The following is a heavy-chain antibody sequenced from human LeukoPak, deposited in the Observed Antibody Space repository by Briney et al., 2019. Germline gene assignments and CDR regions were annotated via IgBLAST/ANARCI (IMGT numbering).Heavy chain of an antibody. V-gene: IGHV4-34*01. CDR2: INHSGST. Sequence: LSETLSLTCAVYGGSFSGYYWSWIRQPPGKGLEWIGEINHSGSTNYNPSLKSRVTISVDTSKSQFSLKLSSVTAADTAVYYCARLSDIVVVPAAPISYGMDVWGQGTTVTVSS. D-gene: IGHD2-2*01. J-gene: IGHJ6*02. CDR3: ARLSDIVVVPAAPISYGMDV. CDR1: GGSFSGYY.